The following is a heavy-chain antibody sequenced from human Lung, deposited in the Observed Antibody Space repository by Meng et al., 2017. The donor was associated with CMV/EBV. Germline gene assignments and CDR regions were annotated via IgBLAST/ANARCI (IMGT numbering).Heavy chain of an antibody. J-gene: IGHJ4*02. D-gene: IGHD3-10*01. Sequence: GESXKISCQVSGNGFTTYWIGWVRQISGKGLEWMGIIYPRDSDTVYMMSFQGRVTISADKSINTVYLQRDSLRASDTAMYYCARRDYYDLGSGNWGQGTLVTVSS. CDR3: ARRDYYDLGSGN. CDR1: GNGFTTYW. V-gene: IGHV5-51*01. CDR2: IYPRDSDT.